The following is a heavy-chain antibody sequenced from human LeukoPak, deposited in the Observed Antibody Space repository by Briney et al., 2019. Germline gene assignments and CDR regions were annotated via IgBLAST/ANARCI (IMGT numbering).Heavy chain of an antibody. J-gene: IGHJ4*02. CDR2: IYYSGST. D-gene: IGHD6-6*01. CDR3: ARRGKYSSSSGAYFDY. CDR1: GDSISIYY. V-gene: IGHV4-59*05. Sequence: SETLSLTCSVSGDSISIYYWSWIRQPPGKGLEWIGSIYYSGSTYYNPSLKSRVTISVDTSKNQFSLKLSSVTAADTAVYYCARRGKYSSSSGAYFDYWGQGTLVTVSS.